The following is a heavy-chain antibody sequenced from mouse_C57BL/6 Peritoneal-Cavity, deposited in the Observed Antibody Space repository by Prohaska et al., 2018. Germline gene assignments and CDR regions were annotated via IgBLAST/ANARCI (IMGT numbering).Heavy chain of an antibody. D-gene: IGHD2-10*02. J-gene: IGHJ3*01. CDR2: IDPSDSYK. CDR3: ATLVFAD. CDR1: GYTFTSYW. Sequence: QVQLQQPGAELVKPGASVQLSCKASGYTFTSYWMQWVKQRPGQGLEWIGEIDPSDSYKNYNQKFKGKVTLTVDTSARTDYMQLRSLTSEDAVVYDCATLVFADWGQGTVVTVSA. V-gene: IGHV1-50*01.